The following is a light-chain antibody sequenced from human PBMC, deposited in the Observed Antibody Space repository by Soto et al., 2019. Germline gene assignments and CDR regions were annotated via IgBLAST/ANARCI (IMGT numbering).Light chain of an antibody. Sequence: DIQIIEPRASLSTSEGDRVTITCQATHDISNYLNWYQQKPGEAPKLLIYDASNLQTGVPSRFSGSGSGTHSTFTIGSLQPEDIATYYCQFYDSLPLLNFGGGTKVDIK. CDR1: HDISNY. CDR3: QFYDSLPLLN. V-gene: IGKV1-33*01. CDR2: DAS. J-gene: IGKJ4*01.